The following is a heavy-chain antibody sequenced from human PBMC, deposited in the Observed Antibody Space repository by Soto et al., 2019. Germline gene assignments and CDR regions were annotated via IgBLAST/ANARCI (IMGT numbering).Heavy chain of an antibody. V-gene: IGHV3-74*01. CDR3: ARGVRGAYGLDI. J-gene: IGHJ3*02. CDR1: GFTFSSYW. D-gene: IGHD2-21*01. CDR2: IYSDGSRT. Sequence: EVQLVESGGGLVQPGGSLRLSCAASGFTFSSYWMHWVCQAPGKGLVWVSRIYSDGSRTNYADSVEGRFTISRDYAKNTLYLQMNSLRAEETAVYYCARGVRGAYGLDIWGQGTVVTVSS.